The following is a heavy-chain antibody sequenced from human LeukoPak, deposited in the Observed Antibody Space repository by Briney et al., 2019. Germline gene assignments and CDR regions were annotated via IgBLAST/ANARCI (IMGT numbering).Heavy chain of an antibody. CDR2: ISGSGGST. D-gene: IGHD6-13*01. V-gene: IGHV3-23*01. CDR1: GLTFSSYA. Sequence: GGSLRLSCAASGLTFSSYAMSWVREAPGKGLEWVSGISGSGGSTYYADSVKGRFTISRDNSKNTLYVQMNSLRAEDTAVYYCAKVRVAAAGIFDYWGQGTLVTVSS. CDR3: AKVRVAAAGIFDY. J-gene: IGHJ4*02.